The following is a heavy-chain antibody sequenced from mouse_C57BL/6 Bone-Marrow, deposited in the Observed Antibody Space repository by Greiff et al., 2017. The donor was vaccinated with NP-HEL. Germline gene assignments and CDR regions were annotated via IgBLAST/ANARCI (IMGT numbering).Heavy chain of an antibody. V-gene: IGHV1-19*01. CDR1: GYTFTDYY. D-gene: IGHD2-4*01. J-gene: IGHJ2*01. Sequence: EVQLQQSGPVLVKPGASVKMSCKASGYTFTDYYMNWVKQSHGKSIAWIGVITTYNGCTSYNQQFKGKATLTVAKSSSTAYMELNSLTSEDSAVYYCARFDYDLPFDYWGQGTTLTVSS. CDR3: ARFDYDLPFDY. CDR2: ITTYNGCT.